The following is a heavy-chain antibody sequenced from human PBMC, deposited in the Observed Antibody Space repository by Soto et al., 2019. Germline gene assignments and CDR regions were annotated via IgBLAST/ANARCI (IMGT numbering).Heavy chain of an antibody. CDR1: GGTFSSYA. V-gene: IGHV1-69*06. Sequence: QVQLVKSGAEVKKPGSSVKVSCKASGGTFSSYAISWVRQAPGQGLEWMGGIIPIFGTANYAQKFQSRVTITADKSTSTAYMELSSRRSEDTAVYYCERDGDCSGGSCYSSAFDSWGQGTMVTVSS. J-gene: IGHJ3*02. D-gene: IGHD2-15*01. CDR2: IIPIFGTA. CDR3: ERDGDCSGGSCYSSAFDS.